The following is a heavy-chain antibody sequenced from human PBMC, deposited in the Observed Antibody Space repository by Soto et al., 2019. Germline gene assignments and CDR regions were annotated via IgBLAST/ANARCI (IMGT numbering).Heavy chain of an antibody. CDR3: ASNIPFDY. J-gene: IGHJ4*02. CDR1: GFSFSDYS. V-gene: IGHV3-21*01. CDR2: ISSSRSFI. Sequence: PGGSLRLSCAASGFSFSDYSMKWVRQAPGKGLEWVSSISSSRSFIYYADSVKGRFTISRDNAKNSLYLQMNSLTAEDTAVYYCASNIPFDYWGQGTRVTVS.